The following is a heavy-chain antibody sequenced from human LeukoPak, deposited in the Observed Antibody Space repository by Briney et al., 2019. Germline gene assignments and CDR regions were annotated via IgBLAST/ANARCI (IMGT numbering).Heavy chain of an antibody. CDR3: AKSDCSSSSCYTIDY. J-gene: IGHJ4*02. CDR2: ISDSGADT. CDR1: GFTFGDYG. D-gene: IGHD2-2*02. Sequence: GGSLRLSCITSGFTFGDYGLSWVRQAPEKGLEWVSVISDSGADTSYADSGKGRFTISRDNSKNTLYLQMNSLRAEDTAVYYCAKSDCSSSSCYTIDYWGQGTLVTVSS. V-gene: IGHV3-23*01.